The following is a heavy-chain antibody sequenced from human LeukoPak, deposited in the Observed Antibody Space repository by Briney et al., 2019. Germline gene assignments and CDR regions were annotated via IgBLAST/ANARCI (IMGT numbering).Heavy chain of an antibody. J-gene: IGHJ4*02. CDR1: GASISSYY. CDR3: ARYYYDPSGFYHDY. D-gene: IGHD3-22*01. CDR2: IYTSGST. V-gene: IGHV4-4*07. Sequence: SETLSLTCTVSGASISSYYWSWIRQPAGKGLEWIGRIYTSGSTNYNPSLKSRATLSVDTSKNQFSLKLSSVTAADTAVYYCARYYYDPSGFYHDYWGQGTLVTVSS.